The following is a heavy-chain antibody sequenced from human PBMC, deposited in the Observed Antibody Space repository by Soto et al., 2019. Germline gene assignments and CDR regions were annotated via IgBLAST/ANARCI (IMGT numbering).Heavy chain of an antibody. D-gene: IGHD1-26*01. V-gene: IGHV3-30-3*01. Sequence: QVQLVESGGGVVQPGRSLRLSCAASGFTFSSYAMHWVRQAPGKGLEWVAVITYDGSNKYYADSVKRRFTITRDNSKNTQYLQMNSRRAEDTAVYYCSRAPFGRWELPMYYFDYWGQGTLVTVSS. CDR3: SRAPFGRWELPMYYFDY. CDR2: ITYDGSNK. J-gene: IGHJ4*02. CDR1: GFTFSSYA.